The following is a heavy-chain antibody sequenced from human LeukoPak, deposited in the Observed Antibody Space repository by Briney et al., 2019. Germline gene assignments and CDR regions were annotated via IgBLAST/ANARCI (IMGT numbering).Heavy chain of an antibody. CDR1: GGSISSSSYY. V-gene: IGHV4-39*01. J-gene: IGHJ4*02. CDR2: IYYSGST. Sequence: SETLSLTCTVSGGSISSSSYYWGWFRQPLGKGLEWIGSIYYSGSTYYNPSLKSRVTISVDTSKNQFSLKLSSVTAADTAVYYCASTSRDGYNLKDYWGQGTLVTVSS. CDR3: ASTSRDGYNLKDY. D-gene: IGHD5-24*01.